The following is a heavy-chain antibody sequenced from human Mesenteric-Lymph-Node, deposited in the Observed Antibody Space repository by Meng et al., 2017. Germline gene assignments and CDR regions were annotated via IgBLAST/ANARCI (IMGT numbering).Heavy chain of an antibody. CDR3: ARGSVNITMIVVVISYYFDY. CDR1: GGSFSGYY. D-gene: IGHD3-22*01. Sequence: SETLSLTCAVYGGSFSGYYWSWIRQPPGKGLEWIGEINHSGSTNYSPSLKSRVTISVDTSKNQFSLKLSSVTAADTAVYYCARGSVNITMIVVVISYYFDYWGQGTLVTVSS. J-gene: IGHJ4*02. V-gene: IGHV4-34*01. CDR2: INHSGST.